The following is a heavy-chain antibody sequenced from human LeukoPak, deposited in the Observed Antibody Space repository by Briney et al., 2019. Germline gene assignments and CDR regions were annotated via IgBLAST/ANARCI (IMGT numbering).Heavy chain of an antibody. J-gene: IGHJ4*02. CDR3: ARVLSDSSGYNFEY. Sequence: SETLSLTCTVSGYSISTGYYWGWIRQPPGKGLQWIGSIYRTGSTYYNPSLKSRVTISVDTSKNQFSLNLNSLTAADTAIYYCARVLSDSSGYNFEYWGQGTLVTVS. CDR1: GYSISTGYY. D-gene: IGHD5-18*01. CDR2: IYRTGST. V-gene: IGHV4-38-2*02.